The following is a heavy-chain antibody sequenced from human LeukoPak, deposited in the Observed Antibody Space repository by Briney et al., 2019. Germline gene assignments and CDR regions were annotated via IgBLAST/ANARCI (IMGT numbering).Heavy chain of an antibody. V-gene: IGHV3-23*01. Sequence: PWGSLRLSCAASGFSFSSYAMSWVRQAPGKGLEWVSAISGSGSSTYYADSVKGRFTISRANSKDTLYLQMNSLRAEDMAVYYCAKDARGYTQPIDYWGQGTLVTVSS. CDR2: ISGSGSST. CDR1: GFSFSSYA. J-gene: IGHJ4*02. CDR3: AKDARGYTQPIDY. D-gene: IGHD5-18*01.